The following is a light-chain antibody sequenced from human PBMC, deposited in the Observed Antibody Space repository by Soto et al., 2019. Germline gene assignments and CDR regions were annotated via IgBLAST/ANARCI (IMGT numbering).Light chain of an antibody. CDR3: QSYDSSLSAVV. CDR1: SSNIGAGYV. Sequence: QPVLTQPPSVSGAPGQRVTISCTGSSSNIGAGYVVHWYQQLPGTAPKLLIYGNSNRPSGVPDRFSGSKSGTSASLAITGLQAEDEADYYCQSYDSSLSAVVFGGGTKVTVL. J-gene: IGLJ2*01. V-gene: IGLV1-40*01. CDR2: GNS.